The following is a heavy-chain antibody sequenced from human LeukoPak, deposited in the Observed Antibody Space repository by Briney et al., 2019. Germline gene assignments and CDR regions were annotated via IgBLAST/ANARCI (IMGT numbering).Heavy chain of an antibody. V-gene: IGHV1-69*02. CDR2: IIPILGIA. J-gene: IGHJ4*02. CDR3: ARARHTEPEDY. CDR1: GGTFSSYT. Sequence: SVKVSCKASGGTFSSYTISWVRQAPGQGLEWMGRIIPILGIANYAQKFQGRVTIIADKSTSTAYMELSSLRSEDTAVYYCARARHTEPEDYWGQGTLVTVSS. D-gene: IGHD5-18*01.